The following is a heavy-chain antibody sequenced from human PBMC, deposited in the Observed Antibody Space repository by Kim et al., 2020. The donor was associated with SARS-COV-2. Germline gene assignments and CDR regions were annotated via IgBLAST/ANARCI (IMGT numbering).Heavy chain of an antibody. D-gene: IGHD3-22*01. CDR3: ARRHRMSYYDSSGYYEDDAFDI. CDR2: IYPGDSDT. J-gene: IGHJ3*02. CDR1: GYSFTSYW. V-gene: IGHV5-51*01. Sequence: GESLKISCKGSGYSFTSYWIGWVRQMPGKGLEWMGIIYPGDSDTRYSPSFQGQVTITADKSISTAYLQWSSLKASDTAMYYCARRHRMSYYDSSGYYEDDAFDIWGQGTMVTVSS.